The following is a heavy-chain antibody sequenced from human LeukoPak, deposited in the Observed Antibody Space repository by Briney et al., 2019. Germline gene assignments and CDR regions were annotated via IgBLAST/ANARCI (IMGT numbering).Heavy chain of an antibody. J-gene: IGHJ4*02. CDR2: IRSKAYGETA. CDR3: TRDRGAYDLYDY. Sequence: GGSLRLSCTASGFTFGDYAMSWIRQAPGKGLEWVGFIRSKAYGETADYAASVKGRFTISRDDSKAIAYLQMNSLKTEDTAVYHCTRDRGAYDLYDYWGQGTLVTVSS. V-gene: IGHV3-49*03. D-gene: IGHD5-12*01. CDR1: GFTFGDYA.